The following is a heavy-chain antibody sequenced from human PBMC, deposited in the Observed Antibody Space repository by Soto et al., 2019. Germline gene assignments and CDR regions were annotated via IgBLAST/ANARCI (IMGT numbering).Heavy chain of an antibody. CDR3: ARGRGYSLIPVVDDAVDV. J-gene: IGHJ3*01. V-gene: IGHV1-3*01. CDR1: GYTLTRFA. D-gene: IGHD5-12*01. Sequence: QVQLVQSGAEVKKPGASVKVSCKASGYTLTRFALHWVRQAPGQRLEWMGWISADSGNSQYSQKFQGRVTITRDTSASTTYMELRSLRSDDTAVYYCARGRGYSLIPVVDDAVDVWGQGTLVTVSS. CDR2: ISADSGNS.